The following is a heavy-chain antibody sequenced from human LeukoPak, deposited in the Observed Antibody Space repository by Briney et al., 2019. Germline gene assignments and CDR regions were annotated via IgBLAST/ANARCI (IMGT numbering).Heavy chain of an antibody. CDR3: ARRRLSSSWYPDYFDY. D-gene: IGHD6-13*01. Sequence: AGGSLRLSCAASGFTFSSYAMSWVRQAPGKGLEWVSAISGSGGSTYYADSVKGRFTISRDNAENSLYLQMNSLRAEDTAVYYCARRRLSSSWYPDYFDYWGQGTLVTVSS. CDR1: GFTFSSYA. CDR2: ISGSGGST. V-gene: IGHV3-23*01. J-gene: IGHJ4*02.